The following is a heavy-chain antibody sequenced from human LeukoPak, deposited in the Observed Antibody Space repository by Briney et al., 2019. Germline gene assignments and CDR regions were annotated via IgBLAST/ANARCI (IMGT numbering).Heavy chain of an antibody. J-gene: IGHJ4*02. CDR3: AMGGDYGDYPY. CDR1: GGSFSGYY. D-gene: IGHD4-17*01. V-gene: IGHV4-34*01. CDR2: INHSGST. Sequence: SETLSLTCAVHGGSFSGYYWSWIRQPPGKGLEWIGEINHSGSTNYNPSLKSRVTISVDTSKNQFSLKLSSVTAAGTAVYYCAMGGDYGDYPYWGQGTLVTVSS.